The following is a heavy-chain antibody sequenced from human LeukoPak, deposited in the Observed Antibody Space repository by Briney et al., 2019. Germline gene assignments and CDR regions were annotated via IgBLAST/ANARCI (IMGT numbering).Heavy chain of an antibody. CDR1: GGSISSGGLY. V-gene: IGHV4-31*03. J-gene: IGHJ4*02. D-gene: IGHD3-16*02. CDR2: ISYSGTT. Sequence: SETLSLTCTVSGGSISSGGLYWGWIRQYPGKGLEWIGYISYSGTTYYNPSLKGRVTISVGTYKNHFSLELSSVTAADTAVYYCARASRWGDLSLGYWGQGTLVTVSS. CDR3: ARASRWGDLSLGY.